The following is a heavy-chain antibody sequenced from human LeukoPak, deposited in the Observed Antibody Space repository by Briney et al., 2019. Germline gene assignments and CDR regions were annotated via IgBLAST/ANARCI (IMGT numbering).Heavy chain of an antibody. D-gene: IGHD2-15*01. Sequence: SVKVSCKASGGTFSSYAISWVRQAPGQGLEWMGGIIPIFGTANYAQKFQGGVTITADESTSTAYMELSSLRSEDTAVYYCARGRIVVDAFDIWGQGTMVTVSS. CDR2: IIPIFGTA. CDR3: ARGRIVVDAFDI. J-gene: IGHJ3*02. CDR1: GGTFSSYA. V-gene: IGHV1-69*01.